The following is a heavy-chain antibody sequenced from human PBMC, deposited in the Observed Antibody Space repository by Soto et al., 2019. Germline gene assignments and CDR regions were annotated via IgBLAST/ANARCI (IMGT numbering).Heavy chain of an antibody. D-gene: IGHD2-15*01. CDR3: ARDQGTMGYCSGGSCSGPF. Sequence: SVKVSCKASGGTFSSYTISWVRQAPGQGLEWMGRIIPILGIANYAQKFQGRVTITADKSTSTAYMELSSLRSEDTAVYYCARDQGTMGYCSGGSCSGPFWGQGTLVTVSS. V-gene: IGHV1-69*04. CDR2: IIPILGIA. J-gene: IGHJ4*02. CDR1: GGTFSSYT.